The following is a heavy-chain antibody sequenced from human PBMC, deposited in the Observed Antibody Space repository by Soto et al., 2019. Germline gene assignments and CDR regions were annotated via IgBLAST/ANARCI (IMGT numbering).Heavy chain of an antibody. CDR1: GGIFSRYA. CDR2: IIPMFGTP. V-gene: IGHV1-69*01. CDR3: ARQFDYDSSGHYYAY. Sequence: QVQLVQSGAEVKKPGSSVKVSCKASGGIFSRYAISWVRQAPGQGLEWMGGIIPMFGTPNYAQKFQGRLSITADESTTTVYMQLSSLRSEDTAVYYCARQFDYDSSGHYYAYWGQGTLVTVSS. J-gene: IGHJ4*02. D-gene: IGHD3-22*01.